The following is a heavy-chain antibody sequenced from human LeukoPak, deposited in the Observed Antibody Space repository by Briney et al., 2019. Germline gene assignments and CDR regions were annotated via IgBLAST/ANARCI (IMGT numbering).Heavy chain of an antibody. D-gene: IGHD6-13*01. CDR2: IYYSGST. Sequence: SESLSLTCTVSGGSISSYYWSWIRQPPGKGLEWIGYIYYSGSTNYNPSLKSRVTISVDTSKNQFSLKLSSVTAADTAVYYCARGGSSSWYGFEGTSFDYWGQGTLVTVSS. V-gene: IGHV4-59*01. J-gene: IGHJ4*02. CDR3: ARGGSSSWYGFEGTSFDY. CDR1: GGSISSYY.